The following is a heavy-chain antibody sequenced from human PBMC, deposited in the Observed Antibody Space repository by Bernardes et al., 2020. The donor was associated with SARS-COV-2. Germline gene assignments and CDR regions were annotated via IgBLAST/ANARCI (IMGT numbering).Heavy chain of an antibody. Sequence: SETLSLTCTVSGDSLSTYYWSWIRQPPGKGLEWIAFIYYTGSANYNPSLKSRVTLSVDTSENQFSLNLRFVTAADTAIYYCARVTLDTSGYYHTVFDYGCQEALVTGSS. J-gene: IGHJ4*02. CDR3: ARVTLDTSGYYHTVFDY. CDR2: IYYTGSA. V-gene: IGHV4-59*01. D-gene: IGHD3-22*01. CDR1: GDSLSTYY.